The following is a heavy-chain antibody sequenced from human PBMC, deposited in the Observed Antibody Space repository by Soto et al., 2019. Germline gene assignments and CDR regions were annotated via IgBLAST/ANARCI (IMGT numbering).Heavy chain of an antibody. CDR1: GFTFSSYA. J-gene: IGHJ4*02. Sequence: PGGSLRLSCAASGFTFSSYAMSWVRQAPGKGLEWVSIISGSGGSTYYADSVKGRFTISRDNSKNTLYLQMNSLRAEDTAVYYCASRSSGWYFVYWGQGTLVTVS. CDR2: ISGSGGST. V-gene: IGHV3-23*01. CDR3: ASRSSGWYFVY. D-gene: IGHD6-19*01.